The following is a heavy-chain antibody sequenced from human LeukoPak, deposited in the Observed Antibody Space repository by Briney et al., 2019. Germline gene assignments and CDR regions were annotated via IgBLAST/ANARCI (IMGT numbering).Heavy chain of an antibody. V-gene: IGHV4-38-2*02. CDR2: VHHSGNT. J-gene: IGHJ4*02. CDR1: GFSVSSGNY. D-gene: IGHD3-22*01. Sequence: SETLSLTCSVSGFSVSSGNYWGWIRQPPGRGLEWIGNVHHSGNTYYNMSLRSRVTLSLDTSRNQFSLSLTSVAAADTAVYFYARVRGSGYYYLPFDSWGRGALVTVSS. CDR3: ARVRGSGYYYLPFDS.